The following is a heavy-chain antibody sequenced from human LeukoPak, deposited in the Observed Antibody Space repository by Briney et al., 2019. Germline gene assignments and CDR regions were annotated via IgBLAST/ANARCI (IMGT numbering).Heavy chain of an antibody. CDR3: ASDPYCSSTSCYRPV. Sequence: KPSETLSLTCAVSGYSISSGYYWGWIRQPPGKGLEWIGSIYHSGSTYYNPSLKSRVTISVDTSKNQFSLKLSSVTAADTAVYYCASDPYCSSTSCYRPVWGQGTLVTVSS. V-gene: IGHV4-38-2*01. CDR1: GYSISSGYY. D-gene: IGHD2-2*01. J-gene: IGHJ4*02. CDR2: IYHSGST.